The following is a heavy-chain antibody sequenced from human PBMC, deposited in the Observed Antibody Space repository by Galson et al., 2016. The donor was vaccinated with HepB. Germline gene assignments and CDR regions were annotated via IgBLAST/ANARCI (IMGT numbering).Heavy chain of an antibody. D-gene: IGHD2-21*02. CDR2: ISDDGSKK. Sequence: SLRLSCAASGFTFGSYTLHWVRQAPGEGLEWVALISDDGSKKYYADSVKGRFTISRDNSKNTLYVQMNSLRAEDTAVYYCAKEGEYCGGDCYSGYFQHWGQGTLVTVSS. CDR3: AKEGEYCGGDCYSGYFQH. J-gene: IGHJ1*01. CDR1: GFTFGSYT. V-gene: IGHV3-30*04.